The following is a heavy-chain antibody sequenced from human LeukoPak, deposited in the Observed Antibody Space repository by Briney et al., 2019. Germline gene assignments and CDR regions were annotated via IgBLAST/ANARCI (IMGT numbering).Heavy chain of an antibody. CDR3: ARDRRRGPMVRGAPAGWRENWFDP. CDR1: GYSISSGYY. D-gene: IGHD3-10*01. J-gene: IGHJ5*02. V-gene: IGHV4-38-2*02. Sequence: KSSETLSLTCTVSGYSISSGYYWGWIRQPPGKGLEWIGSIYHSGSTYYNPSLKSRVTISVDTSKNQFSLKLSSVTAADTAVYYCARDRRRGPMVRGAPAGWRENWFDPWGQGTLVTVSS. CDR2: IYHSGST.